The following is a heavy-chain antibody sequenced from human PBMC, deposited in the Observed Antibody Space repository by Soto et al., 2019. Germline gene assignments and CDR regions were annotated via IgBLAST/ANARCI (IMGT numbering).Heavy chain of an antibody. CDR1: GGTFSSYA. V-gene: IGHV1-69*06. J-gene: IGHJ5*02. CDR2: IIPIFGTA. D-gene: IGHD2-2*01. Sequence: QVQLVQSGAEVKKPGSSVKVSCKASGGTFSSYAISWVRQAPGQGLEWMGGIIPIFGTANYAQKLQGRVTMTTETSTITACMELRSLRSDDTAVYYCARAVVVVPAAPYNWFAPWGQGTLVTVSS. CDR3: ARAVVVVPAAPYNWFAP.